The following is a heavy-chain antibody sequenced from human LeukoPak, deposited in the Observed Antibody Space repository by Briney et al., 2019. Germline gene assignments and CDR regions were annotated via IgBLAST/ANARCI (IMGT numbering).Heavy chain of an antibody. D-gene: IGHD4-17*01. CDR3: ASSVTTIRTPDFYFDY. V-gene: IGHV3-11*04. CDR2: INSSGSII. CDR1: GFTFSRYY. J-gene: IGHJ4*02. Sequence: GGSLRLSCAASGFTFSRYYMSWVRQAPGKGLEWVSYINSSGSIIYYADSVKGRFTISRDNAKNSLYLQMNSLRAEDTAVYYCASSVTTIRTPDFYFDYWGQGTLVTVSS.